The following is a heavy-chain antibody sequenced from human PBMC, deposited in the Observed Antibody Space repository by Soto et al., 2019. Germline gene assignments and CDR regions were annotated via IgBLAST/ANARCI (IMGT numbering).Heavy chain of an antibody. V-gene: IGHV4-61*01. CDR3: ARNYSNYANFDN. J-gene: IGHJ4*02. CDR1: GGSVSSGSYY. CDR2: ISYSGST. Sequence: PXETLSLACTVSGGSVSSGSYYWSWIRQPPGKGLEWIGCISYSGSTNYNPSLKSRVTISADTSKNQFSLKLSSVTAADTAVYSSARNYSNYANFDNWGQGTLVTVSS. D-gene: IGHD4-4*01.